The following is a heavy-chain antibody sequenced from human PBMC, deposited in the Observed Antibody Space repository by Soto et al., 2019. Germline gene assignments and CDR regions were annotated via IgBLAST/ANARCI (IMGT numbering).Heavy chain of an antibody. J-gene: IGHJ4*02. CDR1: GGTFSSYT. Sequence: ASVKVSCKASGGTFSSYTISWVRQAPGQGLEWMGRIIPILGIANYAQKFQGRVTITADKSTSTAYMELSSLRSEDTAVYYCARVGRGLEQSFDYWGQGTLVTVSS. CDR2: IIPILGIA. V-gene: IGHV1-69*02. D-gene: IGHD1-1*01. CDR3: ARVGRGLEQSFDY.